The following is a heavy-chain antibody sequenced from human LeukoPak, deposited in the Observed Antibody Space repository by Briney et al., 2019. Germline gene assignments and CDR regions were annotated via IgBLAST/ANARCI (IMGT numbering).Heavy chain of an antibody. D-gene: IGHD3-22*01. CDR1: GFTFNNYA. CDR2: ISDNGGDR. V-gene: IGHV3-23*01. CDR3: ARVPDQSYYYDSSGTFDY. J-gene: IGHJ4*02. Sequence: GGSLRLSCAASGFTFNNYAMSWVRQAPGKGLEWVSAISDNGGDRKYADSVKGRFTISRDNSKNTLYLQMNSLRAEDTAVYYCARVPDQSYYYDSSGTFDYWGQGTLVTVSS.